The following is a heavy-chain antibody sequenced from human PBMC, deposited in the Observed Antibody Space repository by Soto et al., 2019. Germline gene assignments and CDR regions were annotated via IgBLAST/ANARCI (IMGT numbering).Heavy chain of an antibody. J-gene: IGHJ6*02. D-gene: IGHD2-8*01. V-gene: IGHV1-46*01. Sequence: ASVKVSCKASGYTFTSYYMHWVRQAPGQGLEWMGIINPSGGSTSYAQKFQGRVTMTRDTSTSTVYMELSSLRSEDTAVHYCSRQARYCTNGVCSAYGMDVWGQGTTVTVSS. CDR2: INPSGGST. CDR3: SRQARYCTNGVCSAYGMDV. CDR1: GYTFTSYY.